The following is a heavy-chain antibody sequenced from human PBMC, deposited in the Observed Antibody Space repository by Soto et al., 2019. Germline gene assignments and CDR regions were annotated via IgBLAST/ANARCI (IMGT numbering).Heavy chain of an antibody. CDR2: INAGNGNT. V-gene: IGHV1-3*01. D-gene: IGHD2-2*01. J-gene: IGHJ6*02. Sequence: ASVKVSCKASGYTFTSYAMHWVRQAPGQRLEWMGWINAGNGNTKYSQKFQGRVTITRDTSASTAYMELSSLRSEDTAVYYCARELKSGRVVPAAGYYYYYGMDVLGQGTTVTVSS. CDR1: GYTFTSYA. CDR3: ARELKSGRVVPAAGYYYYYGMDV.